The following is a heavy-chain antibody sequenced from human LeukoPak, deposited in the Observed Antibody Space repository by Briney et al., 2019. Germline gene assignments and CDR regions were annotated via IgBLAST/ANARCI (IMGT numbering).Heavy chain of an antibody. CDR1: GFTFSDYY. CDR2: ISSSGSTI. D-gene: IGHD2-2*03. CDR3: AKDGHCSSTSCYASRDYYYMDV. V-gene: IGHV3-11*01. J-gene: IGHJ6*03. Sequence: GGSLRLSCAASGFTFSDYYMSWIRQAPGKGLEWVSYISSSGSTIYYADSVKGRFTISRDNAKNSLYLQMNSLRAEDTALYYCAKDGHCSSTSCYASRDYYYMDVWGRGTTVTVSS.